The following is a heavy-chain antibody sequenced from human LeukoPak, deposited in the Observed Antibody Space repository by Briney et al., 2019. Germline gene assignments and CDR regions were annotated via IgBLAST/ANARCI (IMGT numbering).Heavy chain of an antibody. D-gene: IGHD2-15*01. V-gene: IGHV4-38-2*01. CDR1: GYSISNDYY. CDR2: IYHSGST. CDR3: ARAVSTGYCSFMSCPNPFDY. J-gene: IGHJ4*02. Sequence: SETLSLTCAVSGYSISNDYYWGRIRQPPGKGLEWIGSIYHSGSTYYNPSLKSRVTISVHTSKNQFSLKVSSVTAADTAVYYCARAVSTGYCSFMSCPNPFDYWGQGTLVTVSS.